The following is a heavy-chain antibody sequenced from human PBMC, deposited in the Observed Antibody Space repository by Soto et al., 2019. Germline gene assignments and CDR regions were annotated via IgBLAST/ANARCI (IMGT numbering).Heavy chain of an antibody. CDR2: ISYDGSNK. J-gene: IGHJ3*02. D-gene: IGHD2-2*01. Sequence: GGSLRLSCAASGFTFSSYGMHWVRQAPGKGLEWVAVISYDGSNKYYADSVKGRFTISRDNSKNTLYLQMNSLRAEDTAVYYCAKAGGPYQLLFHAFDIWGQGTMVTVSS. V-gene: IGHV3-30*18. CDR3: AKAGGPYQLLFHAFDI. CDR1: GFTFSSYG.